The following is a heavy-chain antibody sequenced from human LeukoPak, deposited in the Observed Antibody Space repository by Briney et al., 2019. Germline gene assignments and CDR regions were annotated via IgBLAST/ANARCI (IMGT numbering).Heavy chain of an antibody. CDR1: GGSISNYY. J-gene: IGHJ6*04. Sequence: PSETLSLTCTVSGGSISNYYWSWIRQPPGKGLEWIGYMYYSGSTNYNPSLKSRVTISVDTSKNEISLKLSSVTAADTAVYYCARDSADCSSTSCRNNDYYYGMDVWGKGTTVTVSS. CDR2: MYYSGST. V-gene: IGHV4-59*01. CDR3: ARDSADCSSTSCRNNDYYYGMDV. D-gene: IGHD2-2*01.